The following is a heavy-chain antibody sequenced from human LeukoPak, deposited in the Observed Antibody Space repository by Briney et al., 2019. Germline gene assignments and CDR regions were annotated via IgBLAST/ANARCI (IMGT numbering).Heavy chain of an antibody. J-gene: IGHJ5*02. Sequence: GGSRRLSCSASGFTFSTNSMHWVRQAPGKGLEFVSAITSNGGSTYYADPVKGRFTISRDNSKNTLYLQMSSLRAEDTAVYYCVTVGMTSIWSYLRFDPRGQGTLVSVSS. CDR2: ITSNGGST. V-gene: IGHV3-64D*08. D-gene: IGHD1-26*01. CDR3: VTVGMTSIWSYLRFDP. CDR1: GFTFSTNS.